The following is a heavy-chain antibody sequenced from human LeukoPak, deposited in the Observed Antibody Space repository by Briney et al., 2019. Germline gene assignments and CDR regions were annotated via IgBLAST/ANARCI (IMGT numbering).Heavy chain of an antibody. CDR3: ARENDFWSGYPIPYYYMDV. Sequence: SETLSLTCTVSGGSISSYYWSRIRQPAGKGLEWIGRIYTSGSTNYNPSLKSRVTMSVDTSKNQFSLKLSSVTAADTAVYYCARENDFWSGYPIPYYYMDVWGKGTTVTVSS. J-gene: IGHJ6*03. CDR1: GGSISSYY. V-gene: IGHV4-4*07. CDR2: IYTSGST. D-gene: IGHD3-3*01.